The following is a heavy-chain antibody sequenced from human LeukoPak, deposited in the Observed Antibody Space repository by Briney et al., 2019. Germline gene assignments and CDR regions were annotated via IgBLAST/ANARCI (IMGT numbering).Heavy chain of an antibody. J-gene: IGHJ4*02. V-gene: IGHV3-64*01. CDR1: GFTFRTYA. CDR2: ISGNGGRT. D-gene: IGHD3-22*01. CDR3: AREDSSGYFPIEY. Sequence: PGGSLRLSCAASGFTFRTYAMHWVRQAPGKGLEYVSAISGNGGRTYYATSVKGRFTISRDNSKNTLYLQMGSLRAEDMAVYYCAREDSSGYFPIEYWGQGTLVTVSS.